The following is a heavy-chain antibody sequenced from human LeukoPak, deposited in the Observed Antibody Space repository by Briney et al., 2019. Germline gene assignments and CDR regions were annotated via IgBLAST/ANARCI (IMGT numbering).Heavy chain of an antibody. V-gene: IGHV3-48*02. Sequence: GGSLRLSCATSGFSFTDYPMNWVRQAPGKGLEWISNIRTTAEGAKYAYYADSVKGRVTISRDDGKNTLYLHMNSLRDDDTAVYYCATDQRHAFDYWGQGILATVSS. D-gene: IGHD1-1*01. J-gene: IGHJ4*02. CDR3: ATDQRHAFDY. CDR1: GFSFTDYP. CDR2: IRTTAEGAKYA.